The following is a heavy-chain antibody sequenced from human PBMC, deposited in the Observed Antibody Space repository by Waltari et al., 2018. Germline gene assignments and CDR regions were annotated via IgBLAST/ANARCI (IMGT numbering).Heavy chain of an antibody. CDR1: GGTFSSYA. V-gene: IGHV1-69*08. Sequence: QVQLVQSGAEVKKPGSSVKVSCKASGGTFSSYAISWVRQAPGQGLEWMGRIIPIFDTTNYAQKCQGRVTITADKSTITAYMELSSLRSEDTAVYYCARGSYGSMDFHHWGQGTLVTVSP. D-gene: IGHD5-18*01. CDR2: IIPIFDTT. CDR3: ARGSYGSMDFHH. J-gene: IGHJ1*01.